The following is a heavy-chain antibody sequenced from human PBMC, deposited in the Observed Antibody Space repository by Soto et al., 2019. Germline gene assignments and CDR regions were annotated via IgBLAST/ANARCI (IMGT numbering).Heavy chain of an antibody. CDR3: ARAPWGGDSYGMDV. V-gene: IGHV3-21*01. CDR1: GFTFSSYS. D-gene: IGHD2-21*02. CDR2: ISSSSSYI. J-gene: IGHJ6*02. Sequence: PGGSLRLSCAASGFTFSSYSMNWVRQAPGKGLEWVSSISSSSSYIYYADSVKGRFTISRDSAKNSLYLQMNSLRAEDTAVYYCARAPWGGDSYGMDVWGQGTTVTV.